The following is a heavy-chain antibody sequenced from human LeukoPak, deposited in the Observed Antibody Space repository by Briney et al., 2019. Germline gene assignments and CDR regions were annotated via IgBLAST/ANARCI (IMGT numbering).Heavy chain of an antibody. CDR1: GFSLSTYA. V-gene: IGHV3-23*01. J-gene: IGHJ4*02. CDR3: AKSDCGGDCHLLDY. Sequence: GGSLRLSCAASGFSLSTYAMSWVRQAPGKGLEWVSHFGGSGGTIYYADSVKGRFTISRDNSKNTLYLQMNSLRAEDTAVYYCAKSDCGGDCHLLDYWGQGTLVTVS. CDR2: FGGSGGTI. D-gene: IGHD2-21*02.